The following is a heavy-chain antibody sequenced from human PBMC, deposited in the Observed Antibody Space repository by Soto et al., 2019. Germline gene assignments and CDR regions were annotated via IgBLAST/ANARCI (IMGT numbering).Heavy chain of an antibody. CDR1: ACSFSGYY. D-gene: IGHD1-20*01. CDR2: INHSGST. Sequence: TLTLTSALHACSFSGYYWSWIRQPPGKGLEWIGEINHSGSTNYNPSLKSRVTISVDTSKNQFSLKLSSVTAADTAVYYCATRITGTTWNW. CDR3: ATRITGTTWNW. V-gene: IGHV4-34*01. J-gene: IGHJ5*01.